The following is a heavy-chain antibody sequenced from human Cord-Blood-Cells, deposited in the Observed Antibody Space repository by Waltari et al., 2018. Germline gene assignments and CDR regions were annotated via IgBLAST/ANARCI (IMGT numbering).Heavy chain of an antibody. CDR2: INHSGST. D-gene: IGHD3-22*01. CDR3: ARRAFYYYDSSGYYY. J-gene: IGHJ4*02. CDR1: GGSFSGYS. Sequence: QVQLQQWGAGLLKPSETLSLTCAVYGGSFSGYSWSWIRQPPGKGLEWIGEINHSGSTNYNPSLKSRVTISVDTSKNQFSLKLSSVTAADTAVYYCARRAFYYYDSSGYYYWGQGTLVTVSS. V-gene: IGHV4-34*01.